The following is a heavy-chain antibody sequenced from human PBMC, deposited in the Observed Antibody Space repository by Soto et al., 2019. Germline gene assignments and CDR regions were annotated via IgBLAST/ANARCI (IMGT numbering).Heavy chain of an antibody. CDR1: GFTFSSYA. Sequence: EVQLLESGGGLVQPGGSLRLSCAASGFTFSSYAMSWVRQAPGKGLEWVSAISGSGGSTYYADSVKGRFTISRDNYKNTLYLQMNSLRAEDTAVYYCAKDTQWFGRIDYWGQGTLVTVSS. CDR3: AKDTQWFGRIDY. CDR2: ISGSGGST. V-gene: IGHV3-23*01. D-gene: IGHD3-10*01. J-gene: IGHJ4*02.